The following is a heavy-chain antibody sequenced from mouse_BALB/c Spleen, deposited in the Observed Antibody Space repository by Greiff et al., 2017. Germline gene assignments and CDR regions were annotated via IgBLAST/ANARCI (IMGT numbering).Heavy chain of an antibody. D-gene: IGHD2-4*01. J-gene: IGHJ3*01. CDR3: ARSRSTMITTWFAY. Sequence: VQMQQSAAELARPGASVKMSCKASGYTFTSYTMHWVKQRPEQGLEWIGWIDPENGNTIYDPKFQGKASITADTSSNTAYLQLSSLTSEDTAVYYCARSRSTMITTWFAYWGQGTLVTVSA. CDR1: GYTFTSYT. V-gene: IGHV14-1*02. CDR2: IDPENGNT.